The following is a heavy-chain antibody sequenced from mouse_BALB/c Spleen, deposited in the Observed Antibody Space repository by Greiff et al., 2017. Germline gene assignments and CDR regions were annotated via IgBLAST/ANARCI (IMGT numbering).Heavy chain of an antibody. J-gene: IGHJ3*01. Sequence: EVKLQESGGGLVQPKGSLKLSCAASGFTFNTYAMNWVRQAPGKGLEWVARIRSKSNNYATYYADSVKDRFTISRDDSQSMLYLQMNNLKTEDTAMYYCVSSLGRGFAYWGQGTLVTVSA. V-gene: IGHV10-1*02. CDR3: VSSLGRGFAY. D-gene: IGHD4-1*01. CDR1: GFTFNTYA. CDR2: IRSKSNNYAT.